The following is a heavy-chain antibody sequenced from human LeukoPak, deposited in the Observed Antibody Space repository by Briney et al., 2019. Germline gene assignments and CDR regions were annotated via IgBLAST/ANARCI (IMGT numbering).Heavy chain of an antibody. V-gene: IGHV4-39*01. D-gene: IGHD3-10*01. Sequence: SETLSLTCTVSGGSISSSSYYWGWIRQPPGKGLEWIGSIYYSGSTYYNPSLKSRVTISVDTSKNQFSLDLTSVTAADTALYYCARGLWFGDENPPYFDYWGQGTLVTVSS. CDR2: IYYSGST. CDR3: ARGLWFGDENPPYFDY. J-gene: IGHJ4*02. CDR1: GGSISSSSYY.